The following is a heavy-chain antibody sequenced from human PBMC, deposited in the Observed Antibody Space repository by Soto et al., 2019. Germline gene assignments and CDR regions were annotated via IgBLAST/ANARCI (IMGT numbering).Heavy chain of an antibody. Sequence: GGSLRLSCAASGFTFSSYAMSWVRQAPGKGLEWVSDISGSGGSTYYADSVKGRFNISRDNSKNTLYLQMNSLSAEDTAVYYFAADSSGQKRVLFGYWNKGTLVTVAS. V-gene: IGHV3-23*01. J-gene: IGHJ4*03. CDR3: AADSSGQKRVLFGY. CDR2: ISGSGGST. CDR1: GFTFSSYA. D-gene: IGHD3-10*01.